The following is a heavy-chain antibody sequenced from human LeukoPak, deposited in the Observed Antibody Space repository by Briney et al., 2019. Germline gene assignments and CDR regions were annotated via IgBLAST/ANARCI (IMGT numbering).Heavy chain of an antibody. Sequence: GGSLRLSCAASGFTFSSYSMNWVRQAPGKGLEWVSSISSSSSYIYYADSVKGRFTISRDNAKNSLYLQMNSLRAEDTAVYYCAKDAAVAGTTTFDYWGQGTLVTVSS. CDR1: GFTFSSYS. V-gene: IGHV3-21*01. D-gene: IGHD6-19*01. J-gene: IGHJ4*02. CDR2: ISSSSSYI. CDR3: AKDAAVAGTTTFDY.